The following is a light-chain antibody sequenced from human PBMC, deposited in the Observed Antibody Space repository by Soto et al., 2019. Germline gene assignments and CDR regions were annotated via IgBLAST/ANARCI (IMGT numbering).Light chain of an antibody. J-gene: IGLJ1*01. CDR1: RSNIGNYY. CDR3: GAWDDSLNVYL. Sequence: QSVLTQPPSVSAAPGQRVTISCSGGRSNIGNYYVSRYRQLPGTAPKVLIYDNNKRPSGIPDRFSGSKSGTSATLAITGLQTGDGGEYSCGAWDDSLNVYLFGGGTKVTVL. V-gene: IGLV1-51*01. CDR2: DNN.